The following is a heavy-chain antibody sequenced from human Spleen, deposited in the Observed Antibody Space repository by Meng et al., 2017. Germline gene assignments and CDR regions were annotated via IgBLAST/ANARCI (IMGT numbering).Heavy chain of an antibody. Sequence: GESLKISCAASGFTFDDYAMHWVRQAPGKGLEWVSLISWDGGSTYYADSVKGRFTISRDNSKNSLYLQMNSLRAENTALYYCAKAVYYYDSSGSPGDWGQGTLVTVSS. CDR1: GFTFDDYA. J-gene: IGHJ4*02. V-gene: IGHV3-43D*03. D-gene: IGHD3-22*01. CDR3: AKAVYYYDSSGSPGD. CDR2: ISWDGGST.